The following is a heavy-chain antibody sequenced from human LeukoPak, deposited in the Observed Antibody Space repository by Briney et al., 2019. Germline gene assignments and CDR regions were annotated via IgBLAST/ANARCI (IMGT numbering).Heavy chain of an antibody. CDR3: ARVGSSWYRYYYGMDV. V-gene: IGHV1-8*01. CDR2: MNPNSGNT. CDR1: GYAFTSYD. Sequence: EASVKVSCKASGYAFTSYDINWVRQATGQGLEWMGWMNPNSGNTGYAQKFQGRVTMPRNTSISTAYMELSSLRSEDTAVYYCARVGSSWYRYYYGMDVWGQGTTVTVSS. D-gene: IGHD6-13*01. J-gene: IGHJ6*02.